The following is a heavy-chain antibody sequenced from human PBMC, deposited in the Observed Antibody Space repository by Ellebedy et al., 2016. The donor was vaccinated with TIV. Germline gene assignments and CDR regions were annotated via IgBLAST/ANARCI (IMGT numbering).Heavy chain of an antibody. V-gene: IGHV3-30-3*01. CDR1: GLTFSSYP. CDR3: TTSAVGHSHGYYFDY. CDR2: ISYDGSEK. J-gene: IGHJ4*02. Sequence: GESLKISCTVSGLTFSSYPIHWVRLAPGKGLEWVTLISYDGSEKYNADSVKGRFTISRDNSKNTVYLQMNSLRAEDTAVYYCTTSAVGHSHGYYFDYWGQGTLVTVSA. D-gene: IGHD3-22*01.